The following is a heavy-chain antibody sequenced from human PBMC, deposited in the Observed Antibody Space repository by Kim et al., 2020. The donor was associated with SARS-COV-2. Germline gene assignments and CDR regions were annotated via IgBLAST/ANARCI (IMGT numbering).Heavy chain of an antibody. CDR1: GYTFTSYA. Sequence: ASVKVSCKASGYTFTSYAMHWVRQAPGQRLEWMGWINAGNGNTKYSQKFQGRVTITRDTSASTAYMELSSLRSEDTAVYYCARDPDSSGWYAYFDYWGQGTLVTVSS. CDR2: INAGNGNT. V-gene: IGHV1-3*01. J-gene: IGHJ4*02. D-gene: IGHD6-19*01. CDR3: ARDPDSSGWYAYFDY.